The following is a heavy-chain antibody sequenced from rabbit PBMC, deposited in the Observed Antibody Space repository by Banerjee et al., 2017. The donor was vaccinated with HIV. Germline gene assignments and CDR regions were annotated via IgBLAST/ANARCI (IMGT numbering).Heavy chain of an antibody. J-gene: IGHJ4*01. D-gene: IGHD1-1*01. CDR2: INTSTGNT. CDR3: ARDGSASSVEFDL. Sequence: QQQLVESGGGLVKPGASLTLTCKASGFSFSNKYVMCWVRQAPGKGLEWIACINTSTGNTVYASWAKGRFTISKTSSTTVTLQMTSLTAADTATYFCARDGSASSVEFDLWGPGTLVTVS. V-gene: IGHV1S45*01. CDR1: GFSFSNKYV.